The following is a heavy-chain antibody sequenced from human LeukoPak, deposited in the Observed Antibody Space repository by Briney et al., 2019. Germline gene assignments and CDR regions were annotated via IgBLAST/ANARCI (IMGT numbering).Heavy chain of an antibody. D-gene: IGHD3-22*01. CDR3: AREFGIGVILD. CDR2: ISSSSSSYI. J-gene: IGHJ4*02. Sequence: GGSLRLSCAASGFTFSSYSMNWVRQAPGKGLEWVSSISSSSSSYIYYADSLKGRFTISRDNAKNSLYLQMNSLRAEDTAVYYCAREFGIGVILDWGRGTLVTVSS. V-gene: IGHV3-21*01. CDR1: GFTFSSYS.